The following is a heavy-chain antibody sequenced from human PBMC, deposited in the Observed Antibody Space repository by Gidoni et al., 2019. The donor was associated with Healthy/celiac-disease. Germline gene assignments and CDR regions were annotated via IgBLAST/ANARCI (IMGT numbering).Heavy chain of an antibody. V-gene: IGHV4-39*01. CDR1: GGSISSSSYY. Sequence: QLQLQESGPGLVKPSETLSLTCTVSGGSISSSSYYWGWIRQPPGKGLGWIGNIYYSGTTYNNPSLKSRVTISVDTSKNQISLKLSSVTAADTAVYYCARRGYSYGPSYFDYWGQGTLVTVSS. CDR3: ARRGYSYGPSYFDY. J-gene: IGHJ4*02. CDR2: IYYSGTT. D-gene: IGHD5-18*01.